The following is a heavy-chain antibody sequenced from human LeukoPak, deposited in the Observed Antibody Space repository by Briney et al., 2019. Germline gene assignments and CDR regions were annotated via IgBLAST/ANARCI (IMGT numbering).Heavy chain of an antibody. CDR3: AKVVRGVIYYFDY. V-gene: IGHV3-7*03. CDR1: GFTFSNYW. Sequence: PGGSLRLSCAASGFTFSNYWMSWVRQAPGKGLEWVANIKEDGSEKYYVDSVKGRFTISRDNSKNTLYLQMNSLRAEDTAVYYCAKVVRGVIYYFDYWGQGTLPTVSS. CDR2: IKEDGSEK. J-gene: IGHJ4*02. D-gene: IGHD3-10*01.